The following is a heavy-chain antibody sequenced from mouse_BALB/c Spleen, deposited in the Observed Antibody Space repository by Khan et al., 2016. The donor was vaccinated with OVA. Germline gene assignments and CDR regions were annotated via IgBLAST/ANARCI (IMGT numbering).Heavy chain of an antibody. D-gene: IGHD2-14*01. J-gene: IGHJ3*01. V-gene: IGHV3-8*02. CDR3: ARSTYRYAFAY. CDR1: GDSITSGY. Sequence: EVQLQESGPSLVKPSQTLSLTCSVTGDSITSGYWSWIRKFPGNKLEYMGYMIYTGYTYYNPSLKSRISITRHTSKNQYYLQLNSVTNEDTATYYCARSTYRYAFAYWGQGTLVTVSA. CDR2: MIYTGYT.